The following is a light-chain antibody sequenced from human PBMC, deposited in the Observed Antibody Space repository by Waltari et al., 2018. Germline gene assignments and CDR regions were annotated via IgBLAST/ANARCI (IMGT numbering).Light chain of an antibody. J-gene: IGLJ2*01. CDR1: SRDVGGYHY. V-gene: IGLV2-11*01. CDR3: CSYAGGFVV. Sequence: QSALTQPRSVSGSPGQSVTLSCTGTSRDVGGYHYVSWYQLYPGKAPKLRIHDVTERSSGVPDRFSGSKSGNTASLTISGLQAEDESDYYCCSYAGGFVVFGEGTKVTVL. CDR2: DVT.